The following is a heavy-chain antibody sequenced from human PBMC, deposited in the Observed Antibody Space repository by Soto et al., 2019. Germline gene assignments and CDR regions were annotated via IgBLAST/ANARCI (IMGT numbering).Heavy chain of an antibody. CDR3: ARLGVVRGVKGTG. V-gene: IGHV4-39*01. D-gene: IGHD3-10*01. J-gene: IGHJ4*02. Sequence: QLQLQESGPGLVKPSETLSLTCTVSGGSISSSSYYWGWIRQPPGKGLEWIGSIYYSGSTYYNPSLKSRVTISVDTSKNQFSLKLSSVTAADTAVYYCARLGVVRGVKGTGWGQGTLVTVSS. CDR1: GGSISSSSYY. CDR2: IYYSGST.